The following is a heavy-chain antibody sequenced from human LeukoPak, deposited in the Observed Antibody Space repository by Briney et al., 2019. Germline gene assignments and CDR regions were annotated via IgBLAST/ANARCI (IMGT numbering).Heavy chain of an antibody. V-gene: IGHV1-69*04. J-gene: IGHJ6*02. CDR1: GGTFSSYA. CDR3: ARDTPVVPYYYFGMDV. CDR2: IIPILGIA. D-gene: IGHD3-22*01. Sequence: SVKVSCKASGGTFSSYAISWVRQAPGQGLEWMGRIIPILGIANYAQKFQGRVTITADKSTSTAYMELSSLRSEDTAVYYCARDTPVVPYYYFGMDVWGQGTTVTVSS.